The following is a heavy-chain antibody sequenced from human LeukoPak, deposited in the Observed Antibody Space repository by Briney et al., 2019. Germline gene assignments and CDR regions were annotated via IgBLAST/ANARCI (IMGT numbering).Heavy chain of an antibody. J-gene: IGHJ3*01. CDR1: GFTFSSYE. V-gene: IGHV3-48*03. D-gene: IGHD2-21*02. CDR3: ARGLGHIVVVTAIPD. CDR2: ISNSGSTI. Sequence: PGGXXRLSCAASGFTFSSYEMNWVRQAPGKGLEWVSYISNSGSTIYYADSVKGRFTIYRDKEKKSLYMQMNRLRAEDRAVYYCARGLGHIVVVTAIPDWGQGTMVTVSS.